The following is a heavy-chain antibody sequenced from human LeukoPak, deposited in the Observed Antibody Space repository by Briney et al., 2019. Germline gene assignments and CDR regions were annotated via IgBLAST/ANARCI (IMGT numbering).Heavy chain of an antibody. J-gene: IGHJ3*02. CDR2: ISSSSSHI. Sequence: GGSLRLSCAASGFTFSSYAMSWVRQAPGKGLEWVSSISSSSSHIYYADSVKGRFTISRDNAKNSLYLQIHSLRPEDTAVYYCARDKRDYDYWSGLLDIWGQGTMVTVSS. CDR1: GFTFSSYA. V-gene: IGHV3-21*01. D-gene: IGHD3-3*01. CDR3: ARDKRDYDYWSGLLDI.